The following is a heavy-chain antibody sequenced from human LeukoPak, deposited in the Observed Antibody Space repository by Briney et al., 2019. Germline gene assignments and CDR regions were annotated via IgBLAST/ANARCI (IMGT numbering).Heavy chain of an antibody. CDR1: GGTFSSYA. V-gene: IGHV1-69*04. D-gene: IGHD6-13*01. CDR3: ASLGDSSSWYPPNWFDP. CDR2: IIPILGIA. J-gene: IGHJ5*02. Sequence: ASVKVSCKASGGTFSSYAISWVRQAPGQGLEWMGRIIPILGIANYAQKFQGRVTITADESTSTAYMELSSLRSEDTAVYYCASLGDSSSWYPPNWFDPWGQGTLVTVSS.